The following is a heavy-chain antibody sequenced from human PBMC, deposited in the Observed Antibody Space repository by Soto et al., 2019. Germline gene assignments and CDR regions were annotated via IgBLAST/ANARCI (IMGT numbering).Heavy chain of an antibody. Sequence: QVQLVESGGGVVQPGRSLRLSCAASGFTFSSCAMHWVRQAPGKGLEWVAVISYDGSNKYYADSVKGRFTISRDNSKNTLYLQMNSLRAEDTAVYYCARDLRPYCSSTSCHVFDYWGQGTLVTVSS. CDR3: ARDLRPYCSSTSCHVFDY. CDR2: ISYDGSNK. J-gene: IGHJ4*02. CDR1: GFTFSSCA. D-gene: IGHD2-2*01. V-gene: IGHV3-30-3*01.